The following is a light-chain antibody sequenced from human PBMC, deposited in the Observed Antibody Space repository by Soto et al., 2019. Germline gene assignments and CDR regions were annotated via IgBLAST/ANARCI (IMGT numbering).Light chain of an antibody. CDR3: QQYGSSPGT. J-gene: IGKJ1*01. Sequence: EIVLTQSPGTLSLSPGDRATLSCRASQSVSSSYLAWYQQKPGQAPRLLIYGASSRATGIPDRFSGSGSGTDFTLTISRLEPEDFEVYYCQQYGSSPGTFGQGTKVEIK. CDR1: QSVSSSY. V-gene: IGKV3-20*01. CDR2: GAS.